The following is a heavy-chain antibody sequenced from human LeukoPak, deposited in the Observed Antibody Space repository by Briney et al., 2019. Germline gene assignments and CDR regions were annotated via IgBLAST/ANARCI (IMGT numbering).Heavy chain of an antibody. D-gene: IGHD3-9*01. Sequence: ASVKVSYKASGGTFSSYAISWVRQAPGQGLEWMGGIIPIFGTANYAQKFQGRVTITADESTSTAYMELSSLRSEDTAVYYCARESSYDILTGYHHYYYYGMDVWGQGTTVTVSS. V-gene: IGHV1-69*13. CDR2: IIPIFGTA. J-gene: IGHJ6*02. CDR1: GGTFSSYA. CDR3: ARESSYDILTGYHHYYYYGMDV.